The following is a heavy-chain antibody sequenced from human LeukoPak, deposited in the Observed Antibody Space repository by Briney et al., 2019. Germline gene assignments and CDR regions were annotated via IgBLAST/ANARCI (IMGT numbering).Heavy chain of an antibody. Sequence: GESLKISCKGSGYTFTKYWIGWVRQMPGKGLEWMGIIYPGDSDTRYSPSFQGQVTISADKSISTAYLQWSSLKASDTAMYYCASAVSHCSSTSCFFDYWGQRTLVTVSS. CDR1: GYTFTKYW. CDR2: IYPGDSDT. D-gene: IGHD2-2*01. J-gene: IGHJ4*02. CDR3: ASAVSHCSSTSCFFDY. V-gene: IGHV5-51*01.